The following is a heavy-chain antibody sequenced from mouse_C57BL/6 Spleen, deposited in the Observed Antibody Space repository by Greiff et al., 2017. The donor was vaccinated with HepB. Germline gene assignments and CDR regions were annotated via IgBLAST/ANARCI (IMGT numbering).Heavy chain of an antibody. CDR1: GYTFTNYW. CDR2: IYPGGGYT. V-gene: IGHV1-63*01. Sequence: VKLQESGAELVRPGTSVKMSCKASGYTFTNYWIGWAKQRPGHGLEWIGDIYPGGGYTNYNEKFKGKATLTADKSSSTAYMQFSSLTSEDSAIYYGARYYSNYFDYWGQGTTLTVSS. J-gene: IGHJ2*01. CDR3: ARYYSNYFDY. D-gene: IGHD2-5*01.